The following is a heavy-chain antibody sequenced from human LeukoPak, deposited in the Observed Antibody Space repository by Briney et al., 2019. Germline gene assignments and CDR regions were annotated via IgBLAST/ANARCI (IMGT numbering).Heavy chain of an antibody. CDR1: GYTFTSYA. D-gene: IGHD3-3*01. CDR3: ARGYDFWSGLMFDP. CDR2: INAGNGNT. J-gene: IGHJ5*02. Sequence: ASVKVSCKASGYTFTSYAMHWVRQAPGQRLEWMGWINAGNGNTKYSQKFQGRVTITRDTSASTAYMELSSLRSDDTAVYYCARGYDFWSGLMFDPWGQGTLVTVSS. V-gene: IGHV1-3*01.